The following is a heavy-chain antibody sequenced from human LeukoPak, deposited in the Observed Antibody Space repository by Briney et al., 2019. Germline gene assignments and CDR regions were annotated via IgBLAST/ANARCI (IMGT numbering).Heavy chain of an antibody. Sequence: GGSLRLSCAASGFTFSDYYMSWIRQAPGKGLEWISYIGKSGTDINYAESVKGRFTVSRDNAKNTLHLQMNSLRAEDTAVYYCATFLAVIAARDSLYFQHWGQGTLVSVSS. CDR3: ATFLAVIAARDSLYFQH. CDR1: GFTFSDYY. D-gene: IGHD6-6*01. V-gene: IGHV3-11*01. CDR2: IGKSGTDI. J-gene: IGHJ1*01.